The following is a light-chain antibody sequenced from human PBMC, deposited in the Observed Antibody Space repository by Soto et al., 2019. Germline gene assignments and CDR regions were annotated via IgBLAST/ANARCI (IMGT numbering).Light chain of an antibody. Sequence: QAVVTQEPSLTVSPGGTVTLTCASSTGAVTSGYYPNWFQQKPGQAPRPLIYSTTNKHSWTPARFSGSLLGGKAALTLSGVQPEDEAEYYCLLYYGGARVFGGGTKLT. V-gene: IGLV7-43*01. CDR2: STT. CDR1: TGAVTSGYY. J-gene: IGLJ2*01. CDR3: LLYYGGARV.